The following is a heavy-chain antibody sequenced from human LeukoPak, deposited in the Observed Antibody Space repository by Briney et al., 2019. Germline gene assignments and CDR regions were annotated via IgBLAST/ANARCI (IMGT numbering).Heavy chain of an antibody. CDR1: GASISSSRDY. CDR3: ARVRFCSSSSCGRPSYFDS. J-gene: IGHJ4*02. V-gene: IGHV4-39*01. CDR2: IHYSDPS. Sequence: PSETLSLTCSVSGASISSSRDYWGWIRQPPGEGLAWIGRIHYSDPSYYNPPLRSRVAISVDTSKNQFSLRLSSVNAADMAVYHCARVRFCSSSSCGRPSYFDSWGQGSLVTVSS. D-gene: IGHD2-2*01.